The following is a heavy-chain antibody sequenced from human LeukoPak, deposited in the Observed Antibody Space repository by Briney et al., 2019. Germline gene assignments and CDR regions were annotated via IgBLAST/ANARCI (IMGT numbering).Heavy chain of an antibody. D-gene: IGHD3-10*01. CDR3: ARDTSMVRGVIGY. V-gene: IGHV3-11*04. J-gene: IGHJ4*02. Sequence: GGSLRLSCAASGFTFSDYYMSWIRQAPGKGLEWVSYISSSGSTIYYADSVKGRFTISRDNSKNTLYLQMNSLRAEDTAVYYCARDTSMVRGVIGYWGQGTLVTVSS. CDR1: GFTFSDYY. CDR2: ISSSGSTI.